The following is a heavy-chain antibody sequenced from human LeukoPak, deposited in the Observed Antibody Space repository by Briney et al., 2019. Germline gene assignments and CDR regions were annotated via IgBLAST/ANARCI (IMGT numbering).Heavy chain of an antibody. J-gene: IGHJ4*02. CDR1: GYTFTSYG. CDR2: ISAYNGNT. V-gene: IGHV1-18*01. Sequence: GASVKVSCKASGYTFTSYGISWVRQAPGQGLEWMGWISAYNGNTNYAQKFQGRVTMTRDTSTSTVYMELSSLRSEDTAVYYCATVRYSSGWYYFDYWGQGTLVTVSS. D-gene: IGHD6-19*01. CDR3: ATVRYSSGWYYFDY.